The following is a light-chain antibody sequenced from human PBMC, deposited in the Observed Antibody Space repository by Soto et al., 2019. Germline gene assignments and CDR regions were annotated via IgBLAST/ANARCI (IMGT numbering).Light chain of an antibody. Sequence: QSVLTQPASVSGSPGQSITISCTGTSSDVGSYNLVSWYQQHPGKAPKLMIYDVSNRPSGVSNRFSGSKSGNTASLTISGLQAEDESEYYCSSYTSSSNVFGTGTKVTVL. CDR3: SSYTSSSNV. V-gene: IGLV2-14*02. CDR2: DVS. J-gene: IGLJ1*01. CDR1: SSDVGSYNL.